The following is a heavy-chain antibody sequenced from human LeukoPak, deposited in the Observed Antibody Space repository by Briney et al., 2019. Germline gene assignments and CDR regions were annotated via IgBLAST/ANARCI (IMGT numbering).Heavy chain of an antibody. V-gene: IGHV5-51*01. CDR1: GYSFTSYW. CDR3: ARQPTYTSGCSDY. J-gene: IGHJ4*02. Sequence: GESLQISCKGSGYSFTSYWIGWVRQMPGKGLEWMGVIYLGDSDTRYSPSFQGQVTISADKSISTAYLKGSSLKASHTAMYYCARQPTYTSGCSDYWGQGTLVTVSS. CDR2: IYLGDSDT. D-gene: IGHD6-19*01.